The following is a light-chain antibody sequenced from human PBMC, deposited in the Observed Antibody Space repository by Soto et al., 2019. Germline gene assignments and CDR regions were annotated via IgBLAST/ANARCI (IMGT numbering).Light chain of an antibody. CDR2: AAS. Sequence: EIVLTQAPATLSLSPPERATLSCRASQSVSRYVAWYQQEPGQAPRLLIYAASTRAAAVPDGFTGSGSGTDFTPTISSLEPEDFGVYFCHQRNKFGQGTRLEIK. CDR3: HQRNK. V-gene: IGKV3-11*01. J-gene: IGKJ5*01. CDR1: QSVSRY.